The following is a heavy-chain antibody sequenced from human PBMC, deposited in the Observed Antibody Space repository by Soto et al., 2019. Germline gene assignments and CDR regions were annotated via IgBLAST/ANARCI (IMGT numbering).Heavy chain of an antibody. J-gene: IGHJ6*02. CDR1: GYTFSSCW. V-gene: IGHV5-51*01. D-gene: IGHD2-8*02. CDR3: GRQTWSCGMDV. CDR2: IYPGDSDT. Sequence: LMTSCKGSGYTFSSCWNGWVRQMRARGLVGMGIIYPGDSDTTYSPSFQGQVASSADKSNSPAYLRWNSLKASDSAMYYCGRQTWSCGMDVWGQGTTVTVS.